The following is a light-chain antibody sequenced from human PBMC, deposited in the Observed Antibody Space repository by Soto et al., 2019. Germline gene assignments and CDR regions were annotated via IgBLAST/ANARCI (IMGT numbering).Light chain of an antibody. Sequence: EIVLTQSPGTLSLSPGERATLSCRASQSVSSSYLAWYQQKPGQAPRLLIYGASSRATGIPDRFSGSGSGTYFTLTISRLEPEDFAVYYCQRYGSSPRYTFGQGTKLEIK. CDR2: GAS. V-gene: IGKV3-20*01. CDR1: QSVSSSY. J-gene: IGKJ2*01. CDR3: QRYGSSPRYT.